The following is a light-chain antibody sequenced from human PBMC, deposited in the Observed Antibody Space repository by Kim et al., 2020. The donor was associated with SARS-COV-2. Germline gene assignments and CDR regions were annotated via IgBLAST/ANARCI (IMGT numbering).Light chain of an antibody. CDR3: QSYDSSLSGSV. J-gene: IGLJ3*02. V-gene: IGLV1-40*01. CDR2: ANS. CDR1: SSNIGAGYD. Sequence: QRVTISCTGSSSNIGAGYDVHWYQQLPGTAPKLLVYANSNRPSGVPDRFSGSKSGTSGSLAITGLQAEDEADYYCQSYDSSLSGSVFGGGTQLTVL.